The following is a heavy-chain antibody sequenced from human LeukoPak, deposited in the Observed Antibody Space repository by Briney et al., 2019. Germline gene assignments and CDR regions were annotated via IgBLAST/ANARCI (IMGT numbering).Heavy chain of an antibody. CDR3: AKDGGLWVSAHWGDS. V-gene: IGHV3-23*01. CDR2: ITTSDGNT. CDR1: GFTFSSYT. Sequence: GGSLRLSCAASGFTFSSYTMSWVRQAPGKGLEWISTITTSDGNTYYADSVKGRFTVSRDNSKNTLYLQMNSLRAEDTAVYYCAKDGGLWVSAHWGDSWGRGTLVTVSS. J-gene: IGHJ4*02. D-gene: IGHD7-27*01.